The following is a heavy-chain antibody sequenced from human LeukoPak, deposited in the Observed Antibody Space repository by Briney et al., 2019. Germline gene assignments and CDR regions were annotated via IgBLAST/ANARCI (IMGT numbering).Heavy chain of an antibody. CDR2: ISSSSSYI. CDR1: GFTFSSYS. D-gene: IGHD5-24*01. Sequence: AGGSLRLSCAASGFTFSSYSMNWVRQAPGKGLEWVSSISSSSSYIYYADSVKGRFTISRDNAKNSLYLQMNSLRAEDTAVYYCARGGREYYFDYWGQGTLVTVSS. CDR3: ARGGREYYFDY. J-gene: IGHJ4*02. V-gene: IGHV3-21*01.